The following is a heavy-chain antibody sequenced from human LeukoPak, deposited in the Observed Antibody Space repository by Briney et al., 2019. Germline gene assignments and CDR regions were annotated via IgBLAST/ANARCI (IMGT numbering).Heavy chain of an antibody. CDR3: ARDRSRIAAAGIGTKFYYMDV. Sequence: GASVKVSCKASGYTFTGYYMHWVRQAPGQGLEWMGRINPNSGGTNYAQKFQGRVTMTRDTSISTAYMELSRLRSDDTAVYYCARDRSRIAAAGIGTKFYYMDVWGKGTTVTVS. CDR1: GYTFTGYY. V-gene: IGHV1-2*06. CDR2: INPNSGGT. J-gene: IGHJ6*03. D-gene: IGHD6-13*01.